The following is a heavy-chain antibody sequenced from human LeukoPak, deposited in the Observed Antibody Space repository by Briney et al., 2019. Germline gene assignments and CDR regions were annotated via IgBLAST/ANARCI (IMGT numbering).Heavy chain of an antibody. V-gene: IGHV1-2*02. Sequence: ASVKVSCKASGYTFTGYYMHWVRQAPGQGLEWMGWINPNSGGTNYAQKFQGRVTMTRDTSISTAYMELSRLRSDDTAVYFCAKDTVGATTSAFNTWGQGTMVTVSS. CDR1: GYTFTGYY. CDR3: AKDTVGATTSAFNT. D-gene: IGHD1-26*01. CDR2: INPNSGGT. J-gene: IGHJ3*02.